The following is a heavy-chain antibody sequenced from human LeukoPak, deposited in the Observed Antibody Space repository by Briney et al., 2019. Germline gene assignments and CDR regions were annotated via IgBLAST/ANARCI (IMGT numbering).Heavy chain of an antibody. CDR2: IIPNSGGT. V-gene: IGHV1-2*02. J-gene: IGHJ4*02. D-gene: IGHD6-13*01. Sequence: ASVKVPCKASGYTFTGYYIHWVRQAPGQGLEWMGWIIPNSGGTNYAQQFQGRVTMTRDTSISTAYMELSRLRSDDTAVYYCARSIAAAGNLDYWGQGTLVTVSS. CDR3: ARSIAAAGNLDY. CDR1: GYTFTGYY.